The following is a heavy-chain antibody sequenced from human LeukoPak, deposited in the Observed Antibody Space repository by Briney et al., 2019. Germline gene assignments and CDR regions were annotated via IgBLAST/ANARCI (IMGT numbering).Heavy chain of an antibody. Sequence: PGGSLRLSCAASGFTFDDYAMHWVRQAPGKGLEWVSAISGSGGSTYYADSVKGRFTISRDNSKNTLYLQMNSLRADDTAVYYCAKRTLSYFDYWGQGTLVTVSS. J-gene: IGHJ4*02. CDR1: GFTFDDYA. CDR3: AKRTLSYFDY. CDR2: ISGSGGST. D-gene: IGHD3-16*01. V-gene: IGHV3-23*01.